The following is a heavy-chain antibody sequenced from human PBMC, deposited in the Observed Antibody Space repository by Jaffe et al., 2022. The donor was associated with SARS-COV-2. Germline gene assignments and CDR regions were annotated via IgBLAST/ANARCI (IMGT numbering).Heavy chain of an antibody. Sequence: QEHLVESGGGVVQSGRSLRLSCAASGFAFSAYTMHWVRQSPGKGLEWLAVISFDESESLYADSVKGRFTISRDNSKNTLSLQMNSLRVDDTAIYYCARPVVEGADVYYNSYYMDLWGTGTTVTVS. CDR2: ISFDESES. CDR3: ARPVVEGADVYYNSYYMDL. D-gene: IGHD1-1*01. CDR1: GFAFSAYT. V-gene: IGHV3-30*04. J-gene: IGHJ6*03.